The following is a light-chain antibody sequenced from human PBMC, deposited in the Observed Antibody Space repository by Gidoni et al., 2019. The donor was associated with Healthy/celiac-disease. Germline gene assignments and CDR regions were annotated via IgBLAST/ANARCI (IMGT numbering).Light chain of an antibody. CDR1: RSNIGAGYA. CDR2: GNS. J-gene: IGLJ1*01. V-gene: IGLV1-40*01. Sequence: QSVLTQPPSVSGAPGQRVTISCTGTRSNIGAGYAVPWYQQLPGTAPKLLIYGNSNRPSGVPDRFSGSKSGTSASLAITGLQAEDEADYYCQSYDSSLSGFYVFGTGTKVTVL. CDR3: QSYDSSLSGFYV.